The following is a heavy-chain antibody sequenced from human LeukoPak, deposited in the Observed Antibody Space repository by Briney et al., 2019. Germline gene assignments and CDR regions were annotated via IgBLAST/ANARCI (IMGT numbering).Heavy chain of an antibody. V-gene: IGHV4-34*01. CDR2: INHSGST. CDR3: AKGVLYDILTGYYNTGFDY. Sequence: SETLSLTCAVYGGSFSGYYWSWIRQPPGKGLEWIGEINHSGSTNYNPSLKSRVTISVDTSKNQFSLKLSSVTAADTAVYYCAKGVLYDILTGYYNTGFDYWGQGTLVTVSS. J-gene: IGHJ4*02. D-gene: IGHD3-9*01. CDR1: GGSFSGYY.